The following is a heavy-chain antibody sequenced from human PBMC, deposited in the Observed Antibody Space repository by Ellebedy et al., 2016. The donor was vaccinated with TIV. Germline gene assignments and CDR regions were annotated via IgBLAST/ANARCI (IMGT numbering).Heavy chain of an antibody. V-gene: IGHV5-51*01. CDR1: GYSFTSYW. D-gene: IGHD3-9*01. CDR3: ARPLDILTGYPDY. Sequence: GESLKISXKGSGYSFTSYWIGWVRQMPGKGLEWMGIIYPGDSDTRYSPSFQGQVTISADKSISTAYLQWSSLKASDTAMYYCARPLDILTGYPDYWGQGTLVTVSS. CDR2: IYPGDSDT. J-gene: IGHJ4*02.